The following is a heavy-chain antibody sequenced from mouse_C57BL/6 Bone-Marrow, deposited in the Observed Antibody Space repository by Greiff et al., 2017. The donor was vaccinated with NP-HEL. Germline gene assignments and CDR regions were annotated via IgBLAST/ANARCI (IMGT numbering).Heavy chain of an antibody. V-gene: IGHV1-52*01. CDR2: IDPSDSDT. CDR1: GYTFTSYW. Sequence: QVQLQQPGAELVRPGSSVKLSCKASGYTFTSYWMHWVKQRPIQGLEWIGNIDPSDSDTHYNQKFKDKATLTVDKSSSTAYMQLSSLTSEDSAVYYCATMGSTTVVAPYYAMDYWGQGTSVTVSS. CDR3: ATMGSTTVVAPYYAMDY. J-gene: IGHJ4*01. D-gene: IGHD1-1*01.